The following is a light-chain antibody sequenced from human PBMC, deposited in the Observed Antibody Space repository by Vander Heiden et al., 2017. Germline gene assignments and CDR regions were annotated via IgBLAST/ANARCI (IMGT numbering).Light chain of an antibody. J-gene: IGLJ1*01. CDR3: QSADSSGTYV. Sequence: SYELTQPPSVLVFPGQTARITCSGDALPNQYAYWYQQKPGQAPVLVVHKDRERPSRIPERFSGSSSRTTVTLTISGVQAEDEADYYCQSADSSGTYVFGTGTKVTVL. CDR2: KDR. V-gene: IGLV3-25*03. CDR1: ALPNQY.